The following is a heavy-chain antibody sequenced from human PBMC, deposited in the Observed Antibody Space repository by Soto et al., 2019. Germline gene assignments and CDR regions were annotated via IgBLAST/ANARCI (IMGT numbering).Heavy chain of an antibody. Sequence: GGSLRLSCAASGFTFSSYAMSWVRQAPGKGLEWVSAISGSGGSTYYADSVKGRFTISRDNSKNTLYLQMNSLRAEDTAVYYCAHTVVAATFSDYWGQGTLVTVSS. D-gene: IGHD2-15*01. CDR2: ISGSGGST. CDR1: GFTFSSYA. J-gene: IGHJ4*02. V-gene: IGHV3-23*01. CDR3: AHTVVAATFSDY.